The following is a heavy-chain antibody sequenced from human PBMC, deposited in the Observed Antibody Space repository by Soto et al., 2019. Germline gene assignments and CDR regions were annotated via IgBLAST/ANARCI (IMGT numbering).Heavy chain of an antibody. Sequence: PGGSLRLSCAASGFTFSSYWMSWVRQAPGKGLEWVANIKQDGSEKYYVDSVKGRFTISRDNAKNSLYLQMNRLRAEDTAVYYCARELPKIFGVVGYYYYGMDVWGQGTKVTVYS. CDR2: IKQDGSEK. D-gene: IGHD3-3*01. CDR3: ARELPKIFGVVGYYYYGMDV. CDR1: GFTFSSYW. V-gene: IGHV3-7*01. J-gene: IGHJ6*02.